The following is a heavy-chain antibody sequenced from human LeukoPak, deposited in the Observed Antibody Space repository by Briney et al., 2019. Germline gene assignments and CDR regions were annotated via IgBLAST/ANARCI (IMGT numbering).Heavy chain of an antibody. Sequence: PGGSLRLSCEVSGITVSDKYMNWVRQAPGKGLEWVSSISSSSGDIYYADSVKGRFTISRDNAKNSLYLQMNSLRAEDTAVYFCAREMVSGSYWGQGTLVTVSS. CDR2: ISSSSGDI. J-gene: IGHJ4*02. CDR3: AREMVSGSY. CDR1: GITVSDKY. V-gene: IGHV3-21*01. D-gene: IGHD3-10*01.